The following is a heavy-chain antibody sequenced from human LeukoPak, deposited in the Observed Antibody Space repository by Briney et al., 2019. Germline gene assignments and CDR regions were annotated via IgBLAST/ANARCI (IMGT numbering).Heavy chain of an antibody. J-gene: IGHJ4*02. CDR3: ARDDRGYSYGSH. V-gene: IGHV3-53*01. Sequence: GGSLRLSCAASGFTVSSNYMSWVRQAPGKGLEWVSVIYSGGSTYYADSVKGRFTISRDNSKNTLYLQMNSLRAEDTAVYYCARDDRGYSYGSHWGQGTLVTVSS. CDR2: IYSGGST. D-gene: IGHD5-18*01. CDR1: GFTVSSNY.